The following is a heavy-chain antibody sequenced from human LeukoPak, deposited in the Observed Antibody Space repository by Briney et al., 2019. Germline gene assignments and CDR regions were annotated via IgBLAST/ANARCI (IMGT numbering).Heavy chain of an antibody. CDR2: IRSKASSYAT. Sequence: GGSLRLSCAASGFTFSGSAMHWVRQASGKGLEWVGRIRSKASSYATAYAASVKGRFTISRDDSKNTLFLQMNSLRAEDTAVYYCAREDYYFDSSGTHYFDYWGQGTLVTVSS. CDR3: AREDYYFDSSGTHYFDY. V-gene: IGHV3-73*01. D-gene: IGHD3-22*01. J-gene: IGHJ4*02. CDR1: GFTFSGSA.